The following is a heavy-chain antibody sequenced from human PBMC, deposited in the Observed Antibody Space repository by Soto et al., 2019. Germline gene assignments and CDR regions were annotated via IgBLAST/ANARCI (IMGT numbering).Heavy chain of an antibody. D-gene: IGHD6-19*01. CDR1: GYAFTSYG. V-gene: IGHV1-18*01. Sequence: ASVKVSCKASGYAFTSYGISWVRQAPGQGLEWMGWISAYNGNTNYAQKLQGRVTMTTDTSTSTAYMELRSLRSDDTAAYYCARDREYSSGWCLDYWGQGTLVTVSS. CDR3: ARDREYSSGWCLDY. CDR2: ISAYNGNT. J-gene: IGHJ4*02.